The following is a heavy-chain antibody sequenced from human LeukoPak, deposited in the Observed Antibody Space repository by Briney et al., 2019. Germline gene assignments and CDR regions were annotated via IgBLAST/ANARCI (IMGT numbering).Heavy chain of an antibody. CDR2: ISSNGGST. Sequence: GGSLRLSCAASGFTFSSYAMHWVRQAPGKGLEYDSAISSNGGSTYYANSVKGRFTISRDNSKNTLYLQMGSLRAEDMAVYYCARGPTVTTFRAHFDYWGQGTLVTVSS. CDR3: ARGPTVTTFRAHFDY. D-gene: IGHD4-17*01. J-gene: IGHJ4*02. V-gene: IGHV3-64*01. CDR1: GFTFSSYA.